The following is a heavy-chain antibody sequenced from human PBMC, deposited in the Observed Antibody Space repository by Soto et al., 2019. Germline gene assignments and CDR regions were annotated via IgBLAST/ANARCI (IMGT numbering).Heavy chain of an antibody. Sequence: GASVKVSCKASGGTLSKHSITWVLRAPGQGLEWLGGIIPMFGIPNYPQKFQGRVTISADDSTNTSHMELNSLTSEDTAIYYCARGGTSGWLKGAYDVWGQGTMVTVSS. CDR3: ARGGTSGWLKGAYDV. D-gene: IGHD6-19*01. J-gene: IGHJ3*01. V-gene: IGHV1-69*13. CDR1: GGTLSKHS. CDR2: IIPMFGIP.